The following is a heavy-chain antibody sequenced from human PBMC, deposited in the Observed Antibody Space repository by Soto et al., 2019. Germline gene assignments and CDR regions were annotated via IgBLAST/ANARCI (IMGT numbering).Heavy chain of an antibody. CDR1: GGSISSSSYY. CDR2: IYYSGST. CDR3: ARVEQLVGFDY. V-gene: IGHV4-39*01. D-gene: IGHD6-6*01. J-gene: IGHJ4*02. Sequence: SETLSLTCTVSGGSISSSSYYWGWIRQPPGKGLEWIGSIYYSGSTYYNPSLKSRVTISVDTSKNQFSLKLSSVTAADTAVYYCARVEQLVGFDYWGQGTLVTVSS.